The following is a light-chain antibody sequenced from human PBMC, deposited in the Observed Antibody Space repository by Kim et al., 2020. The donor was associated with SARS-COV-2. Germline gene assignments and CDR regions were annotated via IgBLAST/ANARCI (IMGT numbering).Light chain of an antibody. J-gene: IGKJ1*01. CDR1: QSVDNW. CDR2: DAS. CDR3: QQYDTKRT. V-gene: IGKV1-5*01. Sequence: DIQVTQSPSTVSASAGDRVTITCRASQSVDNWVAWYQQKSGKAPKLLIFDASTLESGVPSRFSGSGSGTEFTLTISRLDPDDFATYYCQQYDTKRTFGQGTKVDIK.